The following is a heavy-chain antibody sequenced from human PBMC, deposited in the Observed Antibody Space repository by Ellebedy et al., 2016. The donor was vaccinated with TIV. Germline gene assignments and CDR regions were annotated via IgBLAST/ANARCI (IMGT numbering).Heavy chain of an antibody. CDR2: IYDTGNT. J-gene: IGHJ5*02. CDR3: ARGPYCSSTNCYELDP. CDR1: GGSTSNYY. Sequence: MPGGSLRLSCPVPGGSTSNYYWSWIRQPPGKGLEWIGYIYDTGNTNYNPSLKSRVTMSVDTSKNQISLKLTSVTAADRDVYYRARGPYCSSTNCYELDPWGQGTLVTVSS. D-gene: IGHD2-2*01. V-gene: IGHV4-59*01.